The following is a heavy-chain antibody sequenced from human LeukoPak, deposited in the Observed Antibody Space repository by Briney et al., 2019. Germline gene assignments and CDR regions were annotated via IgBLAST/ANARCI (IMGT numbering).Heavy chain of an antibody. CDR1: GFTFDDYA. CDR2: ISWNSGSM. J-gene: IGHJ4*02. V-gene: IGHV3-9*01. Sequence: GRSLRLSCAASGFTFDDYAMHWVRQAPGKGLEGVSGISWNSGSMGYADSVKGRFTISRDNAKNSLYLQMNSLRIEDTALYYCAKGHAHSSSWSDFDYWGQGTLVTVSS. CDR3: AKGHAHSSSWSDFDY. D-gene: IGHD6-13*01.